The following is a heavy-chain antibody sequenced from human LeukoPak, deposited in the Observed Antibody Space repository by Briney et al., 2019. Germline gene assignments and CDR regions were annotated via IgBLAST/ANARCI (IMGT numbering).Heavy chain of an antibody. CDR1: GGSITSSSYY. CDR3: ARRTTGGYFDY. CDR2: FYYSGNT. Sequence: SETLSLTCTVSGGSITSSSYYWGWIRQPPGKGLEWIGSFYYSGNTYYNPSLKSRVTISVDTSKNQFSLQLNSVTPEDTAVYYCARRTTGGYFDYWGQGTLVTVSS. J-gene: IGHJ4*02. V-gene: IGHV4-39*07. D-gene: IGHD1-1*01.